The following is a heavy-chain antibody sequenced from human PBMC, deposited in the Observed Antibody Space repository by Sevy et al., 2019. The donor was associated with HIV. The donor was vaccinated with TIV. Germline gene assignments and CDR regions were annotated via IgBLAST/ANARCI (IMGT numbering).Heavy chain of an antibody. V-gene: IGHV4-38-2*02. CDR2: IYHSGST. D-gene: IGHD5-12*01. CDR1: GYSISSGYY. Sequence: SETLSLTCTVSGYSISSGYYWGWIRQPPGKGLEWIGSIYHSGSTYYNPSLKSRVTISVDTSKNQFSLKLSSVTAADTAVYYCARDRGRVVATRHDLFFDYWGQGTLVTVSS. J-gene: IGHJ4*02. CDR3: ARDRGRVVATRHDLFFDY.